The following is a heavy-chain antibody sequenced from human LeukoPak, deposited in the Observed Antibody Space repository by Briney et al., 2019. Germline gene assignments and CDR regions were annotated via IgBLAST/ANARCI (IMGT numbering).Heavy chain of an antibody. CDR1: GFSLSNYW. Sequence: PGGSLRLSCAASGFSLSNYWMNWVRQAPGKGLEWVANIKQDGSEKNYVDSVKGRFSISRDNAKNSLILQMNSLRDEDTAVYYCARGVWAPFDSWGLGTLVSVSS. V-gene: IGHV3-7*01. CDR3: ARGVWAPFDS. D-gene: IGHD7-27*01. CDR2: IKQDGSEK. J-gene: IGHJ4*02.